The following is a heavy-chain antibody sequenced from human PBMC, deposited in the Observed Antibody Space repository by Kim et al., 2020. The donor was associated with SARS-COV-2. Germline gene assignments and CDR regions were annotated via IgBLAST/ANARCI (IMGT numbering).Heavy chain of an antibody. CDR2: IGTAGDT. D-gene: IGHD3-10*01. V-gene: IGHV3-13*01. CDR3: ARAGYYYGSGSYYNYYYMDV. J-gene: IGHJ6*03. CDR1: GFTFSSYD. Sequence: GESLRLSCAASGFTFSSYDMHWVRQATGKGLEWVSAIGTAGDTYYPGSVKGRFTISRENAKNSLYLQMNSLRAGDTAVYYCARAGYYYGSGSYYNYYYMDVWGKGTTVTVSS.